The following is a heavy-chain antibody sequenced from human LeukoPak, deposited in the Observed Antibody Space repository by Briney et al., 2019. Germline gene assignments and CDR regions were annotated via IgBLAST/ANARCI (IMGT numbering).Heavy chain of an antibody. V-gene: IGHV3-74*01. CDR2: IDSDGSIT. D-gene: IGHD6-19*01. Sequence: PGGSLRLSCAASGFTFSNFWMHWVRQALGKGLVWVSRIDSDGSITDYADSVKGRFTISRDNAKNTLYLQMNSLRAEDTAVYYCARDPSAVAGNFDYWGQGTLVTVSS. CDR1: GFTFSNFW. CDR3: ARDPSAVAGNFDY. J-gene: IGHJ4*02.